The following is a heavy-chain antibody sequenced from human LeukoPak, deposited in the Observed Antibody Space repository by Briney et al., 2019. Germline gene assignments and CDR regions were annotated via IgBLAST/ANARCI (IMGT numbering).Heavy chain of an antibody. CDR2: ISSSSSYI. CDR1: GFTFSSYS. D-gene: IGHD2-15*01. V-gene: IGHV3-21*01. Sequence: PGGSLRLSCAASGFTFSSYSMNWVRQAPGKGLEWVSSISSSSSYIYYADSVKGRFTISRDNAKNSLYLQMNSLRAEDTAVYYCARVREGYCSGGSCYLHYFDYWGQGTLVTVSS. CDR3: ARVREGYCSGGSCYLHYFDY. J-gene: IGHJ4*02.